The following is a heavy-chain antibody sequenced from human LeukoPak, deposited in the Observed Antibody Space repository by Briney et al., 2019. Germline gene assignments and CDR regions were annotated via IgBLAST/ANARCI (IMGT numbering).Heavy chain of an antibody. CDR2: ISGRSDNT. CDR1: GFTFKDYP. Sequence: SGGSLRLSCAASGFTFKDYPMTWVRQTPGEGLEWVSGISGRSDNTFYADSVKGRFTISRDNARNTLYLQMNSLRGEDTAVYYCVTTLDWSYFDSWGQGTLVTVSS. D-gene: IGHD1-1*01. J-gene: IGHJ4*02. V-gene: IGHV3-23*01. CDR3: VTTLDWSYFDS.